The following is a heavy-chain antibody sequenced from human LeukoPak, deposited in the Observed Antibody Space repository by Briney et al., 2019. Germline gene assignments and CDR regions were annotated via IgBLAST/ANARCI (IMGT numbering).Heavy chain of an antibody. CDR2: ISSSSSYI. V-gene: IGHV3-21*01. J-gene: IGHJ6*02. Sequence: GGSLRLSCAASGFTFSSYSMNWVRQAPGKGLEWVSSISSSSSYIYYADSVKGRFTISRDNAKNSLYLQMNSLRAEETAVYYCARALVLLWFGEEDYGMDVWGQGTTVTVSS. CDR3: ARALVLLWFGEEDYGMDV. D-gene: IGHD3-10*01. CDR1: GFTFSSYS.